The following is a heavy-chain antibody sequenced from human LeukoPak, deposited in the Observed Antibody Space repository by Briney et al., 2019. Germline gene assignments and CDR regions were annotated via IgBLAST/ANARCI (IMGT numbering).Heavy chain of an antibody. CDR3: AKAGRMVRGVIIAKSGFDY. Sequence: GGSLRLSCAASGFTFSSYAMSWVRQAPGKGLEWVSAISGSGGSTYYADSVKGRFTISRDNSKNTLYLQMNSLRAEDTAVYYCAKAGRMVRGVIIAKSGFDYWGQGTLVTVSS. CDR2: ISGSGGST. V-gene: IGHV3-23*01. J-gene: IGHJ4*02. D-gene: IGHD3-10*01. CDR1: GFTFSSYA.